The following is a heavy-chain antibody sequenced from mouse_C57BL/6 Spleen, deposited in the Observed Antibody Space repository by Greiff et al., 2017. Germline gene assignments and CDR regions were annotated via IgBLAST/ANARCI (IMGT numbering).Heavy chain of an antibody. CDR2: ISSGSSTI. Sequence: DVKLVESGGGLVKPGGSLTLSCAASGFTFSDYGMHWVRQAPEKGLEWVAYISSGSSTIYYADTVKGRFTISSDNAKVTLYLKMTSRRSEDTAMYDCARDSSGSCDYWGQGTTVTVSS. D-gene: IGHD3-2*02. CDR3: ARDSSGSCDY. V-gene: IGHV5-17*01. J-gene: IGHJ2*01. CDR1: GFTFSDYG.